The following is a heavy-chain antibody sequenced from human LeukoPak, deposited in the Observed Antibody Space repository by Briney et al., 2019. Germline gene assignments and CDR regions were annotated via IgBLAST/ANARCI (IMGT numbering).Heavy chain of an antibody. CDR2: MKQDGREK. CDR1: GFIFSNYW. V-gene: IGHV3-7*01. J-gene: IGHJ4*02. D-gene: IGHD3-10*01. Sequence: GGSLRLSCVASGFIFSNYWMSWVRQVPGKGLEWVANMKQDGREKYLVDSVKGRFTIYRDNTKNSVYLQMNSLRAEDTAVYYCARGLKGYGSGSYYIGHSLDYWGQGTLVTVSS. CDR3: ARGLKGYGSGSYYIGHSLDY.